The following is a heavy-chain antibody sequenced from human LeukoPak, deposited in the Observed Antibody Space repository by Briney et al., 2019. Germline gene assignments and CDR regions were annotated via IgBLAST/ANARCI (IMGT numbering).Heavy chain of an antibody. D-gene: IGHD3-16*01. CDR1: GFTFSSFS. V-gene: IGHV3-21*04. CDR3: AREGLRGFDY. CDR2: ISSSSAFI. Sequence: GGSLRLSCAASGFTFSSFSMDWVRQAPGKGLEWVSSISSSSAFIYYADSVKGRFAISRDNAKNSLYLQMNSLRAEDTAVYYCAREGLRGFDYWGQGTLVTVSS. J-gene: IGHJ4*02.